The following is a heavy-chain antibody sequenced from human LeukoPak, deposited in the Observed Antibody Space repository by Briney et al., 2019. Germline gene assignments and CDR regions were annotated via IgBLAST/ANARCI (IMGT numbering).Heavy chain of an antibody. CDR1: GFTFSSYW. Sequence: GGSLRLSCAASGFTFSSYWMSWVRQAPGKGLEWVANIKQDGSEKYYVDSVKGRFTISRDNAKKSLYLQMNSLRAEDTAVYYCAKDAIIQQWPALYYYYGMDVWGQGTTVTVSS. J-gene: IGHJ6*02. D-gene: IGHD6-19*01. CDR2: IKQDGSEK. CDR3: AKDAIIQQWPALYYYYGMDV. V-gene: IGHV3-7*01.